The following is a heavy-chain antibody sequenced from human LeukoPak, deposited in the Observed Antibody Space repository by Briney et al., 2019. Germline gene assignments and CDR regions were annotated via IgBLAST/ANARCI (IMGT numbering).Heavy chain of an antibody. CDR1: GFTFSNNW. J-gene: IGHJ1*01. V-gene: IGHV3-74*01. Sequence: GGSLRLTCAATGFTFSNNWMHGVGHAPGRGRVGVSRIKSDGRTNYAASVKRRFTISRDNAKNTVSLQMSSLRAEDTGVYYCARAPSEIGGSYPEYFRHWGQGTLVTVSS. CDR2: IKSDGRT. D-gene: IGHD3-22*01. CDR3: ARAPSEIGGSYPEYFRH.